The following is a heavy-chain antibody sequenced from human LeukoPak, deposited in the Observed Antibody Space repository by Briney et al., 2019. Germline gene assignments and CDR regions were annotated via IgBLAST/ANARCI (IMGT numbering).Heavy chain of an antibody. D-gene: IGHD6-19*01. CDR1: GGSISSSSYY. CDR3: ARDWYSSGWLIDY. Sequence: SETLSLTCTVSGGSISSSSYYWGWIRQPPGKGLEWIGSIFYSGSTYYNPSLKSRVTISVDTSKNQFSLKLSSVTAADTAVYYCARDWYSSGWLIDYWGQGTLVTVSS. CDR2: IFYSGST. V-gene: IGHV4-39*07. J-gene: IGHJ4*02.